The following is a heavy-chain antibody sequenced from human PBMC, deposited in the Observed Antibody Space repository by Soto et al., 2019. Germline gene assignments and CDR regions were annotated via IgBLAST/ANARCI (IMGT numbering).Heavy chain of an antibody. CDR1: GYTFTGYY. D-gene: IGHD2-2*01. CDR3: ARGGIVVVPASRNWFDP. V-gene: IGHV1-2*04. J-gene: IGHJ5*02. Sequence: QVPLVQSGAEVKKPGASVKVSCKASGYTFTGYYMHWVRQAPGQGLEWMGWINPNSGGTNYAQKFQGWVTMTRDTSISTAYMELSRLRSDDTAVYYCARGGIVVVPASRNWFDPWGQGTLVTVSS. CDR2: INPNSGGT.